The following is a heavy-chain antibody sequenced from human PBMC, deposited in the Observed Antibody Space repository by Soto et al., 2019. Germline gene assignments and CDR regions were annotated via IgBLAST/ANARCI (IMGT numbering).Heavy chain of an antibody. CDR2: LYFSVNT. J-gene: IGHJ3*01. CDR3: ERLIGDYDAFDV. V-gene: IGHV4-39*01. D-gene: IGHD4-17*01. Sequence: QLQMQESGPGLVTPSETLSLTCTVSGGSISSSSYFWGWIRQPPGKGLEWIGSLYFSVNTYYNASIKSRVAISVDTSKNQFSQRLRSVTAADTAIDYCERLIGDYDAFDVWGEGTMVTFSS. CDR1: GGSISSSSYF.